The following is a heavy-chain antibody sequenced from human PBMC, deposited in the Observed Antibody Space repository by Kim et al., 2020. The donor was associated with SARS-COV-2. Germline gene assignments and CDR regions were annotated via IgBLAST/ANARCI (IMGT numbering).Heavy chain of an antibody. CDR1: GFTFSSYS. CDR3: ARGGYCSGGSCYGAFDI. V-gene: IGHV3-21*01. J-gene: IGHJ3*02. CDR2: ISSSSSYI. D-gene: IGHD2-15*01. Sequence: GGSLRLSCAASGFTFSSYSMNWVRQAPGKGLEWVSSISSSSSYIYYADSVKGRFTISRDNAKNSLYLQMNSLRAEDTAVYYYARGGYCSGGSCYGAFDIWGQGTMVTVSS.